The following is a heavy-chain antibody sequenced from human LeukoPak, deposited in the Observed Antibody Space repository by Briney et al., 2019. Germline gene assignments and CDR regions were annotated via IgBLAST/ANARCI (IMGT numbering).Heavy chain of an antibody. Sequence: SETLSLTCTVSGGSISSGGYYWSWIRQHPGKGLEWIGYIYYSGSTYYNPSLKSRVTISVDTPKNQFSLKLTSLTAADTAVYYCARFSSGSNWFDAWGQGILVTVSS. CDR1: GGSISSGGYY. V-gene: IGHV4-31*03. CDR3: ARFSSGSNWFDA. CDR2: IYYSGST. J-gene: IGHJ5*02.